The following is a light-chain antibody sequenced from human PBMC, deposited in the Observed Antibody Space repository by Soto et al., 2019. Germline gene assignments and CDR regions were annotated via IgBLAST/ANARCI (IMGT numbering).Light chain of an antibody. CDR3: QQYNSKET. J-gene: IGKJ1*01. Sequence: DIPMTQSPSTLSASVGDRVTITCRASQSISSWLAWYQQKPGKAPKLLIYDASSLESGVPSRFSGSGSGTEFTLTISSLQPDDFATYYCQQYNSKETFGQGTKVEIK. V-gene: IGKV1-5*01. CDR2: DAS. CDR1: QSISSW.